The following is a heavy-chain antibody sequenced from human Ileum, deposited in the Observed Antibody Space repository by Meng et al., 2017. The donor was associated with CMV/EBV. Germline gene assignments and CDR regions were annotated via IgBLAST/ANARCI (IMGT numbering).Heavy chain of an antibody. CDR2: VSQGGTVT. J-gene: IGHJ4*02. CDR1: GFTFSTYA. V-gene: IGHV3-23*01. D-gene: IGHD1-14*01. CDR3: AKLHPSTTSSFFDY. Sequence: EVQLLESGGALIQPGESWGPSCAASGFTFSTYAMTWVRQAPGKGLEWISTVSQGGTVTYYADSVKGRFTISRDNSKNTLYLQMNSLRAEDTALYYCAKLHPSTTSSFFDYWGQGTLVTVSS.